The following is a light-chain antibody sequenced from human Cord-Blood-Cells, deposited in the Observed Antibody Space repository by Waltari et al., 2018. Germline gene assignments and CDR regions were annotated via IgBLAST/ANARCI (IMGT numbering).Light chain of an antibody. Sequence: DIQMTQSPSTLSASVGERVTITCRASQSISSWLAWFQQKPRKAPKLLIYKASSLESGVPSRFSGSGSGTEFTLTISSLQPDDFATYYCQQYNSYPLTFGGGTKVEIK. CDR2: KAS. V-gene: IGKV1-5*03. CDR1: QSISSW. J-gene: IGKJ4*01. CDR3: QQYNSYPLT.